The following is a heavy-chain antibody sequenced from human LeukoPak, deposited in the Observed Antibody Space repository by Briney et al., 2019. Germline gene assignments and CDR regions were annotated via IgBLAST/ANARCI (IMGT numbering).Heavy chain of an antibody. CDR3: ARDRYSSGWWGGFDP. CDR2: IRGDGSEK. Sequence: GGSLRLSCVVSGLTFSSNWMSWVRQGPGKGLEWVANIRGDGSEKYYVDSVRGRFTISRDNAQNSLYLQMNSLRAEDTAVYYCARDRYSSGWWGGFDPWGQGTLVTVSS. J-gene: IGHJ5*02. V-gene: IGHV3-7*03. CDR1: GLTFSSNW. D-gene: IGHD6-19*01.